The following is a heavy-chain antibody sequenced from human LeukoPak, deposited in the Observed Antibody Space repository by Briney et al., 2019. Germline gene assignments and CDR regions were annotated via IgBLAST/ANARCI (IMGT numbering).Heavy chain of an antibody. CDR3: TTGPSFGYEW. V-gene: IGHV3-74*01. CDR2: IKTDGRTA. CDR1: GMTFSNHW. D-gene: IGHD3-22*01. J-gene: IGHJ4*02. Sequence: GGSLRLSCAASGMTFSNHWMHWVRQAPGKGLVWVSLIKTDGRTAIYADSVKGRFTISRDDGKSTLYLQMNSLRAEDTAIYYCTTGPSFGYEWWGQGTVVTVSS.